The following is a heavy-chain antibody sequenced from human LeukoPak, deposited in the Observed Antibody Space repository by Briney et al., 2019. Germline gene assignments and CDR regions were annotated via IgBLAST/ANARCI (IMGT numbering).Heavy chain of an antibody. V-gene: IGHV1-18*01. CDR2: ISAYNGNT. CDR3: ARVTYYYDSSGYWECDY. CDR1: GYTFTSYS. Sequence: ASVKVSCKASGYTFTSYSFSWVRQAPGQGLEWMGWISAYNGNTNYAQKFQGRVTMTTDTSTSTAYMELRSLRSDDTAVYYCARVTYYYDSSGYWECDYWGQGTLVTVSS. J-gene: IGHJ4*02. D-gene: IGHD3-22*01.